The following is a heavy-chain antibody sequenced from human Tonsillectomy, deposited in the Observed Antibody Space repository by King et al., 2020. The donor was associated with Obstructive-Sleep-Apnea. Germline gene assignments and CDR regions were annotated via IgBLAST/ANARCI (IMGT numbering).Heavy chain of an antibody. CDR2: IYYSGST. CDR1: GGSISSSSYY. V-gene: IGHV4-39*07. CDR3: ARAVIEGVFWSGNSNTYSYSGMDV. D-gene: IGHD3-3*01. J-gene: IGHJ6*02. Sequence: MQLQESGPGLVKPSETLSLNCTVSGGSISSSSYYWGWIRQPPGKGLEWIGSIYYSGSTYYNPSLKSRVTISVDTSKNQFSLKLSSVTAADTAVYYCARAVIEGVFWSGNSNTYSYSGMDVWAKGPRSPSP.